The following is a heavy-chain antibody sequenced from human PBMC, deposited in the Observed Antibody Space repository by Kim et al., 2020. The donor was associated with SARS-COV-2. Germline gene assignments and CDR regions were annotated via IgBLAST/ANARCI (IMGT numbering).Heavy chain of an antibody. J-gene: IGHJ2*01. D-gene: IGHD3-10*01. Sequence: ASVKVSCKASGYTFTSYDINWVRQATGQGLEWMGIINPSGGSTSYAQKFQGRVTMTRDTSTSTVYMELSSLRSEDTAVYYCARSDIRITMVRGVISDWYFDLWGRGTLVTVSS. CDR3: ARSDIRITMVRGVISDWYFDL. CDR2: INPSGGST. CDR1: GYTFTSYD. V-gene: IGHV1-46*01.